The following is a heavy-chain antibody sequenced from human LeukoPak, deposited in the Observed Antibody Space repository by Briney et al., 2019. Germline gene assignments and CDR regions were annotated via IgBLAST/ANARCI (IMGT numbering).Heavy chain of an antibody. CDR3: ARSPRQTGYSSSHYYYYYGMDV. D-gene: IGHD6-13*01. V-gene: IGHV3-33*01. Sequence: GGSLRLSCAASGFTFSSYGMHWVRQAPGKGLEWVAVIWYDGSNKYYADSVKGRFTISRDNSKNTLYLQMNSLRAEDTAVYYCARSPRQTGYSSSHYYYYYGMDVWGQGTTVTVSS. CDR2: IWYDGSNK. J-gene: IGHJ6*02. CDR1: GFTFSSYG.